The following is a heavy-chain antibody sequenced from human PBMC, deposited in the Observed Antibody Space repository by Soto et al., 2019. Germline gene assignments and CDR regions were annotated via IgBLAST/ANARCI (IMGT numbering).Heavy chain of an antibody. CDR3: ARHRRRSHYDMLTGHSLYYCGMDV. CDR2: IYPGDSDT. V-gene: IGHV5-51*01. J-gene: IGHJ6*02. CDR1: GYSFTSYW. Sequence: PGESLKISCKGSGYSFTSYWIGWVRQMPGKGLEWMGIIYPGDSDTRYSPSFQGQVTISADKSISTAYLQWSSLKASDTAMYHCARHRRRSHYDMLTGHSLYYCGMDVWGQGTTVTVSS. D-gene: IGHD3-9*01.